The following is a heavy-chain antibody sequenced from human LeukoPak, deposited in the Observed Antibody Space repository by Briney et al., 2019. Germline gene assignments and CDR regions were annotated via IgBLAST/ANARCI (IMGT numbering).Heavy chain of an antibody. CDR1: GFTFSSYW. CDR2: IKQDGSEK. D-gene: IGHD6-6*01. Sequence: PGGSLRLSCAASGFTFSSYWMSWVRQAPGKGLEWVANIKQDGSEKYYVDSVKGRFTISRDNAKNSLYLQMNSLRAEDTAVYYCATRGRSSVYYYYYMDVWGKGTTVTVSS. J-gene: IGHJ6*03. V-gene: IGHV3-7*01. CDR3: ATRGRSSVYYYYYMDV.